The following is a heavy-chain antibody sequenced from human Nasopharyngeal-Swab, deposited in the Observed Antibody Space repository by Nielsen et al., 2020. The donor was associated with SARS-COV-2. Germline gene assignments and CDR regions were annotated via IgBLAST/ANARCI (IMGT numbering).Heavy chain of an antibody. V-gene: IGHV3-33*01. CDR2: LWYDGINK. Sequence: GGSLRLSCAASGFTFGSSGMHWVRQAPGKGLEWVAVLWYDGINKDYADSVKGRFTISRDSSNNTLYLQMNSLRAEDTAVYYCARDERWLRNAFDIWGQGTMVTVSS. CDR3: ARDERWLRNAFDI. D-gene: IGHD5-24*01. J-gene: IGHJ3*02. CDR1: GFTFGSSG.